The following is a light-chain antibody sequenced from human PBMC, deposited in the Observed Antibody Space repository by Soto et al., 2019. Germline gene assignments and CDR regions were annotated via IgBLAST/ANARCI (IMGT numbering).Light chain of an antibody. Sequence: DLVMTQSPDSLAVSLGERATINCKSSQSVFTRANNNNHFAWYRQKPGQPPELLIYRASTRDSGLPDRFSGSGSGPDFTLPISSLQGEDVAVYSCLQPNTYPVLVGQGTKLEI. CDR2: RAS. CDR1: QSVFTRANNNNH. CDR3: LQPNTYPVL. V-gene: IGKV4-1*01. J-gene: IGKJ2*01.